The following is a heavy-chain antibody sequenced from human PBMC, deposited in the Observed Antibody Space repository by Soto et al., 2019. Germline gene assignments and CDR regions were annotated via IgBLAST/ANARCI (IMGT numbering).Heavy chain of an antibody. D-gene: IGHD2-15*01. V-gene: IGHV1-8*01. CDR2: MNPDSGDT. J-gene: IGHJ4*02. Sequence: QVQLVQSEAEVKKPGASVKVSCEASGYPFSAFDINWVRQAGGQGLEWMGWMNPDSGDTAFAQRFQDRITMTRSTSISTAYMELSRLTSDDTAVYFCVRQPGGVATPGDDYWGQGTLVTVSS. CDR1: GYPFSAFD. CDR3: VRQPGGVATPGDDY.